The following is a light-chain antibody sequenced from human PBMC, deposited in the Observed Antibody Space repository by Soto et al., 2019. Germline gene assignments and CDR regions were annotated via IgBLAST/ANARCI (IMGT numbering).Light chain of an antibody. CDR3: QQYYSYPET. CDR2: AAS. V-gene: IGKV1-8*01. CDR1: QGISSY. Sequence: AIRMTQSPSSFSASTGDRVTITCRVSQGISSYLAWYQQKPGKAPKLLIYAASTLQSGVPSRFSGSGSGTDFTLTISCLQSDDFATYYCQQYYSYPETFGQGTKVEIK. J-gene: IGKJ1*01.